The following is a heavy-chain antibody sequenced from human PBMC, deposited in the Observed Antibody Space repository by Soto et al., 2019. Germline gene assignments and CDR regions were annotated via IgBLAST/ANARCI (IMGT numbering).Heavy chain of an antibody. V-gene: IGHV1-3*01. CDR3: ARGGVRQLVRAVDY. CDR2: VNAGNGNT. CDR1: GYTFTSYA. Sequence: QVQLVQSGAEVKKPGASVKVSCKASGYTFTSYAMHWVRQAPGQRLEGMGWVNAGNGNTKYSQKFQGRVTITRDTSASTAEMGLRSLRAEDTAVYCCARGGVRQLVRAVDYWGQGTLVTVSS. J-gene: IGHJ4*02. D-gene: IGHD6-13*01.